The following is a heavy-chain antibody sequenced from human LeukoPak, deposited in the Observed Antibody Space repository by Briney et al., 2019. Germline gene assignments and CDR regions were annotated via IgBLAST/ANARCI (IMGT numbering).Heavy chain of an antibody. CDR3: ARGVVPAATNWFDP. Sequence: SETLSLTCTVSGGSISNHYWSWIRQPPGKGLEWIGYTYYSGSTNYNPSLKSRVTISVDASKNQFSLKLSSVTAADTAVYYCARGVVPAATNWFDPWGQGTLVTVSS. CDR1: GGSISNHY. CDR2: TYYSGST. J-gene: IGHJ5*02. D-gene: IGHD2-2*01. V-gene: IGHV4-59*11.